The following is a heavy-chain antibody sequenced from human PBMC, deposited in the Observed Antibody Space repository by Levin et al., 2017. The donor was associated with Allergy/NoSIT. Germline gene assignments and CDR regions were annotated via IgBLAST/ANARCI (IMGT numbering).Heavy chain of an antibody. J-gene: IGHJ4*02. CDR1: GYTFTTYY. Sequence: ASVKVSCKASGYTFTTYYIHWLRQAPGQGLEWMGISNPNDGTTSYAQRFQGRVTMTRDTSTSTVYMELSSLGSDDTAVYYCARDPVGATLGGGYYFDYWGQGTLVTVSS. CDR2: SNPNDGTT. CDR3: ARDPVGATLGGGYYFDY. V-gene: IGHV1-46*01. D-gene: IGHD1-26*01.